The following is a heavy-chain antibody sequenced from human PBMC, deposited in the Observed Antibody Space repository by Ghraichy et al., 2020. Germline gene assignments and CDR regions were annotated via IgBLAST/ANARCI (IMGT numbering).Heavy chain of an antibody. D-gene: IGHD6-13*01. CDR1: GDSVSSNSAA. J-gene: IGHJ6*02. Sequence: SETLSLTCAISGDSVSSNSAAWNWIRQSPSRGLEWLGRTYYRSKWYNDYAVSVKSRITINPDTSKNQFSLQLNSVTPEDTAVYYCARTNSSSWYVYYGMDVWGQGTTVTVSS. CDR3: ARTNSSSWYVYYGMDV. CDR2: TYYRSKWYN. V-gene: IGHV6-1*01.